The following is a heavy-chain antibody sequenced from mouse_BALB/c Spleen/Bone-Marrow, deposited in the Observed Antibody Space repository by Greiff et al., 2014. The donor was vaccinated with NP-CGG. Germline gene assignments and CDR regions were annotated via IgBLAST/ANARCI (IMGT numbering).Heavy chain of an antibody. CDR1: GFTFSDYY. CDR2: ISAGGSYT. J-gene: IGHJ4*01. V-gene: IGHV5-4*02. Sequence: EVQRVESGGGLVKPGGSLKLSCAASGFTFSDYYVYWVRQTPEKRLEWVAIISAGGSYTYYPDSVKGRFTISRDNAKNNPYLQMSSLKSDDTAMYYCARDRAYYRYDGYYYAMDYWGQGTSVTVSS. D-gene: IGHD2-14*01. CDR3: ARDRAYYRYDGYYYAMDY.